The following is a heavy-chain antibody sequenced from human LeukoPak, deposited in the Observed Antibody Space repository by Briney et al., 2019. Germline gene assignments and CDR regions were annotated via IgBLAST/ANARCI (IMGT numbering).Heavy chain of an antibody. Sequence: SQTLSLTCTVSGGSISSGRNYWTWIRQPAGKGLEWIGRIYIFSGSTNYNPSLKSRVTISVDTSKNQFSLKLSSVTAADTAVYYCAGDPRITIFGVVITTYYYFDYWGQGILVTVSS. J-gene: IGHJ4*02. CDR3: AGDPRITIFGVVITTYYYFDY. D-gene: IGHD3-3*01. V-gene: IGHV4-61*02. CDR1: GGSISSGRNY. CDR2: IYIFSGST.